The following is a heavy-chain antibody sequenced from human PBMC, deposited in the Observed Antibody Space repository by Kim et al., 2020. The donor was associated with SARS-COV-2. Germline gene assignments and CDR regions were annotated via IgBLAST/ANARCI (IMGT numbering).Heavy chain of an antibody. CDR2: ICGGGGET. V-gene: IGHV1-3*01. CDR3: ARGHNHWPLDY. Sequence: ASVKVSCKASGYTFTDYEIHWVRQAPGQGLEWMGWICGGGGETTSSPKFQGRVTITRVTSANGAYMQLRGLTSEDTALYFCARGHNHWPLDYWGQGTLVTVSS. J-gene: IGHJ4*02. CDR1: GYTFTDYE. D-gene: IGHD1-1*01.